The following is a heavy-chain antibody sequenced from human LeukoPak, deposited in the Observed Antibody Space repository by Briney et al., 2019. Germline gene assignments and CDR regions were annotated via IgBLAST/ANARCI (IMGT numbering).Heavy chain of an antibody. J-gene: IGHJ3*02. Sequence: ASVKASCKASGYTFTGYYMHWVRQAPGQGLEWMGWINPNSGGTNYAQKFQGRVTMTRDTSISTAYMELSRLRSDDTAVYYCARDIGSGDAFDIWGQGTMVTVSS. CDR1: GYTFTGYY. CDR2: INPNSGGT. D-gene: IGHD1-26*01. V-gene: IGHV1-2*02. CDR3: ARDIGSGDAFDI.